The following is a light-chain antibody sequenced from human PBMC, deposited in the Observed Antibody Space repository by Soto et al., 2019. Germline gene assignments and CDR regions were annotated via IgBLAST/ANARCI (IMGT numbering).Light chain of an antibody. CDR1: QSIFNNY. Sequence: EIVLTQSPGTLSLSPRERATLSCRACQSIFNNYLAWYQQKPGQAPRLLVYGASFRATGIPDRFSGSGSGTDFTLTLSRLEPEDFAVYYCQQYGGSPFTFGQGTRLEIK. CDR2: GAS. CDR3: QQYGGSPFT. J-gene: IGKJ2*01. V-gene: IGKV3-20*01.